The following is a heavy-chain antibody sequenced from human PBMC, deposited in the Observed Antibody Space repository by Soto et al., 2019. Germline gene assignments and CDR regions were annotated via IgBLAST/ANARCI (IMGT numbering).Heavy chain of an antibody. Sequence: EVQLVESGGGLVQPGGSLRLSCAASGLNFNTYWMYWVRQAPGKGLEWVANIDTDGSRKNYVDSVKGRFIISRDNAKNSLFLQMNSLRAEDTAVYYCGRVPLDGNYANGVDVWGQGTTVTVSS. CDR2: IDTDGSRK. CDR1: GLNFNTYW. D-gene: IGHD4-17*01. J-gene: IGHJ6*02. CDR3: GRVPLDGNYANGVDV. V-gene: IGHV3-7*03.